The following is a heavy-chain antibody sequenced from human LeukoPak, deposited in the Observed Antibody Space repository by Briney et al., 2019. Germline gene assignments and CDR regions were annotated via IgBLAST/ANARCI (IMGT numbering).Heavy chain of an antibody. CDR3: ARDLDYYNSSGYRSFDY. V-gene: IGHV1-69*06. J-gene: IGHJ4*02. CDR1: GGTFSSYA. CDR2: IIPIFGTA. Sequence: SVKVSCKASGGTFSSYAISWVRQAPGQGLEWMGGIIPIFGTANYAQKFQGRVTITADKSTSTAYMELSSLRSDDTAVYYCARDLDYYNSSGYRSFDYWGQGTLVTVSS. D-gene: IGHD3-22*01.